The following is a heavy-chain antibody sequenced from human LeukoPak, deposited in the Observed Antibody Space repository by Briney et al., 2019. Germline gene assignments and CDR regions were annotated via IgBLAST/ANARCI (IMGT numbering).Heavy chain of an antibody. CDR1: GGSISSSSYY. Sequence: SETLSLTCTVSGGSISSSSYYWGWIRQPPGKGLEWIGSIYYGGSTYYNPSLKSRVTISVDTSKNQFSLKLSSVTAADTAVYYCASIVSYSSGWFYWYFDLWGRGTLVTVSS. J-gene: IGHJ2*01. V-gene: IGHV4-39*07. CDR3: ASIVSYSSGWFYWYFDL. D-gene: IGHD6-19*01. CDR2: IYYGGST.